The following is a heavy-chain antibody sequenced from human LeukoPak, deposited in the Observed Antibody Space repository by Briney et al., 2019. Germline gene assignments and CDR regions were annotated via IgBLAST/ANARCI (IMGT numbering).Heavy chain of an antibody. CDR2: ISGDENWT. J-gene: IGHJ3*02. V-gene: IGHV3-74*01. D-gene: IGHD3-22*01. CDR3: AREYNSGPKQTDAFDI. CDR1: GFTLSNYW. Sequence: GRSLRLSCAASGFTLSNYWMHWVRQAPGKGLVWVSRISGDENWTSYADSVKGRFIISRDNAKNTLYLQMNSLWTEDTAVYYCAREYNSGPKQTDAFDIWGQGTMVTVSS.